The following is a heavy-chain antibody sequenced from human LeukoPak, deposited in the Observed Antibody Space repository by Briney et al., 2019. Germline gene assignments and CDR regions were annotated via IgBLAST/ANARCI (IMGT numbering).Heavy chain of an antibody. Sequence: ASVKVSCKASGYTFTGYYMHWVRQAPGQGLEWMGWINPNSGGTNYAQKFQGRVTMTRDTSISTAYMELSRLRFDDTAVYYCARDIDVVAVAGTFDYWGQGTLVTVSS. CDR2: INPNSGGT. D-gene: IGHD6-19*01. CDR3: ARDIDVVAVAGTFDY. CDR1: GYTFTGYY. J-gene: IGHJ4*02. V-gene: IGHV1-2*02.